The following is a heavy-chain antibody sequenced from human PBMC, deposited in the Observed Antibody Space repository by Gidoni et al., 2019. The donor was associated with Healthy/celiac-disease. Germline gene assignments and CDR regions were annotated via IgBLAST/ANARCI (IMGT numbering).Heavy chain of an antibody. D-gene: IGHD6-13*01. V-gene: IGHV3-7*03. CDR1: GFTFSTFW. CDR2: RKQDGSEK. Sequence: EVQLVESGGGLVQPRGSLRLSCAPSGFTFSTFWMSWVRQAPGKGLEWVANRKQDGSEKYYVDSVKGRFTISRDNAKNSLYLKMNSLRAEDTAVYYCARDTSSSSWYPVDYWGQGTLVTVSS. J-gene: IGHJ4*02. CDR3: ARDTSSSSWYPVDY.